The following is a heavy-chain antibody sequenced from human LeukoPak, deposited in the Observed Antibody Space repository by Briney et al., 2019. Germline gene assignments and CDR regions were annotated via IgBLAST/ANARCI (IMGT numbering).Heavy chain of an antibody. V-gene: IGHV3-23*01. CDR1: GFTFTTYA. J-gene: IGHJ4*02. CDR3: ARRGYGSGSYYFDY. CDR2: ISNSGGST. Sequence: GGSLRLSCAASGFTFTTYAMSWVRQAPGRGLEWVSAISNSGGSTYYADSMKGRFTISRDNSKNTLYLQINSLRAEDTAIYYCARRGYGSGSYYFDYWGQGTLVTVSS. D-gene: IGHD3-10*01.